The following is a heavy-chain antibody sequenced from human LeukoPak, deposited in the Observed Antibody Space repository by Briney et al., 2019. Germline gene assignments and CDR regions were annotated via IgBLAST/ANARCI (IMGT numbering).Heavy chain of an antibody. D-gene: IGHD3-22*01. CDR3: AREIYDSSGSDY. CDR2: ISWNSGSI. CDR1: GFTFDDYA. Sequence: PGGSLRLSCAASGFTFDDYAMHWVRQAPGKGLEWVSGISWNSGSIGYADSVKGRFTISRDNAKNSLYLQMNSLRAEDTALYYCAREIYDSSGSDYWGQGTLVTVSS. V-gene: IGHV3-9*01. J-gene: IGHJ4*02.